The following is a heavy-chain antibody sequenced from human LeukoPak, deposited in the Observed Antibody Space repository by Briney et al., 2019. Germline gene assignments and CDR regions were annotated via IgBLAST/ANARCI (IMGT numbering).Heavy chain of an antibody. CDR3: ARMYYFDSSGYFP. V-gene: IGHV5-51*01. J-gene: IGHJ5*02. CDR2: IYPGDSDT. D-gene: IGHD3-22*01. Sequence: GESLKISCQGSGYSFTSYWIGWVRQMPGKGLEWMGIIYPGDSDTRYSPSFQGQVTISADKSISTAYLQWSSLKASDTAMYYCARMYYFDSSGYFPWGQGTLVTVSS. CDR1: GYSFTSYW.